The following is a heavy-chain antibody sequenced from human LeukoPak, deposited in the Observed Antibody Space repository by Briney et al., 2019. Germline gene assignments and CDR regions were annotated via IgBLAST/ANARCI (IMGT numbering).Heavy chain of an antibody. CDR2: ISYDGSNK. CDR3: AKDADEWELHYFDY. Sequence: GGSLRLSCAASGFTFSSYGMHWVRQAPGMGLEWVAVISYDGSNKYYADSVKGRFTISRDNSKNALYLQMNSLRAEDTAVYYCAKDADEWELHYFDYWGQGTLVTVSS. V-gene: IGHV3-30*18. D-gene: IGHD1-26*01. J-gene: IGHJ4*02. CDR1: GFTFSSYG.